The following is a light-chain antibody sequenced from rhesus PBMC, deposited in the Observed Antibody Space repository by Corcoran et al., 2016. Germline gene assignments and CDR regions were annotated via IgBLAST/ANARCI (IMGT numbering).Light chain of an antibody. Sequence: DIQMTQSPSSLSASVGDTVTITCRASQSFSSSLAWYQQKPGKAPKLLIYCASSLQSGVPSRFSGSKSGTDFTLTISSLQPEDIASYYCQQYYSDPRTFGQGTKVEIK. J-gene: IGKJ1*01. CDR1: QSFSSS. CDR3: QQYYSDPRT. V-gene: IGKV1-46*01. CDR2: CAS.